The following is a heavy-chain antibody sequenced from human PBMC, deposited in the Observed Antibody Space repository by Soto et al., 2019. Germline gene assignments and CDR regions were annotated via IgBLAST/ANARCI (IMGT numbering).Heavy chain of an antibody. V-gene: IGHV3-30-3*01. CDR2: ISYDGSNK. J-gene: IGHJ4*02. D-gene: IGHD2-21*02. Sequence: QVQLVESGGGVVQPGRSLRLSCAASGFTFSSYAMHWVRQAPGKGLEWVAVISYDGSNKYYADSVKGRFTISRDNSKNRFYRKMNSRRAEDTAVYYCARVYEGDSFDYWGQGPLVTFSS. CDR1: GFTFSSYA. CDR3: ARVYEGDSFDY.